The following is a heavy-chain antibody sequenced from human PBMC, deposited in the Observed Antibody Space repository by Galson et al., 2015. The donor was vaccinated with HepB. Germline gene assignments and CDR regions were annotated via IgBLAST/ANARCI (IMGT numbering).Heavy chain of an antibody. J-gene: IGHJ4*02. V-gene: IGHV3-49*03. CDR1: GFIFGDYA. CDR2: IRSKAYGGPT. CDR3: ARDFWSGYYKGAY. D-gene: IGHD3-3*01. Sequence: SLRLSCAGSGFIFGDYAMNWFRQAPGKGLEWVGFIRSKAYGGPTEYAASVKGRFFISRDDSKSIAYLHMNSLKTEDTAVYYCARDFWSGYYKGAYWGQGTLVTVSS.